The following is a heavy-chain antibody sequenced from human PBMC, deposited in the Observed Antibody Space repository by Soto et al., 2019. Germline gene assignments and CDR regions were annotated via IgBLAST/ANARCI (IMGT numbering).Heavy chain of an antibody. CDR1: GGSVSGYY. D-gene: IGHD3-10*01. J-gene: IGHJ6*03. V-gene: IGHV4-34*01. CDR2: INHSGST. CDR3: ARAQGSGTGYYMDV. Sequence: SETLSLTCAVYGGSVSGYYWSWIRQPPGKGLEWIGEINHSGSTNYNPSLKSRVTISVDTSKNQFSLKLSSVTAADTAVYYCARAQGSGTGYYMDVWGKGTTVTVSS.